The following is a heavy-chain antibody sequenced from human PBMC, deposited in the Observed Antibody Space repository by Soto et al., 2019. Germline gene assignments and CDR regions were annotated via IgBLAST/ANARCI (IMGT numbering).Heavy chain of an antibody. CDR2: VYYSGSA. J-gene: IGHJ4*02. CDR3: ARRPSGSYGQVDY. V-gene: IGHV4-59*08. Sequence: QVLLQESGPGLVKPSETLSLTCTVSGDSISSHYWGWIRQPPGKGLEWIGSVYYSGSANYNPSLKSRVTISLYTSKNQFSRNLNSVTAADTAVYFCARRPSGSYGQVDYWGQGTLVTVSS. D-gene: IGHD1-26*01. CDR1: GDSISSHY.